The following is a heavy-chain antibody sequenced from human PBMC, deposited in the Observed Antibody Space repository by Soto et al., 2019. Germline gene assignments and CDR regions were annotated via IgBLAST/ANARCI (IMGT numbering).Heavy chain of an antibody. Sequence: EVQLVESGGGLVQPGRSLRLSCAASGFTFDDYAMHWVRQAPGKGLEWVSAISWNSGSIGYADSVKGRITVSRDNAKNSLYLEMNSLRAKDTALYYYEKDIAAADRHWYIDRGGRGTLVTVS. CDR3: EKDIAAADRHWYIDR. D-gene: IGHD6-13*01. J-gene: IGHJ2*01. CDR2: ISWNSGSI. CDR1: GFTFDDYA. V-gene: IGHV3-9*01.